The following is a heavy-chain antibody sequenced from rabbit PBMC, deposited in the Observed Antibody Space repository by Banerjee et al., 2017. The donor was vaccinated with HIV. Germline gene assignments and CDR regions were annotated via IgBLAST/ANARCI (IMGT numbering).Heavy chain of an antibody. V-gene: IGHV1S45*01. Sequence: QEQLEESGGGLVQPGESLTLTCKASGFSLSSYWMSWVRQAPGKGLEWIGIIYAGKSSTDYASWVKGRFTISKTSSTTVTLQMTSLTAADTATYFCARDLAGVTGWNFGLWGPGTLVTVS. CDR1: GFSLSSYW. D-gene: IGHD4-1*01. CDR2: IYAGKSST. J-gene: IGHJ4*01. CDR3: ARDLAGVTGWNFGL.